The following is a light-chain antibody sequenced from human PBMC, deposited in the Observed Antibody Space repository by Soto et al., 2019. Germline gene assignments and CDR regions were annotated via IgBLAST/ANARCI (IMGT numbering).Light chain of an antibody. V-gene: IGLV4-69*01. CDR2: VNSGGSH. CDR3: QPWGTGSAIVV. CDR1: SGHSNYA. Sequence: QPVLTQSPSASASLGASVKLTCTMSSGHSNYAIAWHQQQPEKGPRYLMKVNSGGSHIKGDGIPDRFSGSSSGAERYLFISSLQSEDEADYYCQPWGTGSAIVVFGGGTQLTV. J-gene: IGLJ7*01.